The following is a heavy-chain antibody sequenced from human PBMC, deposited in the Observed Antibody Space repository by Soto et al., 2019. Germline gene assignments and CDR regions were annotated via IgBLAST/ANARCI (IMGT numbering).Heavy chain of an antibody. V-gene: IGHV3-74*01. CDR1: GFTFSSYW. D-gene: IGHD2-15*01. Sequence: EVHLVESGGGLVQPGGSLRLSCAASGFTFSSYWMYWVRQAPGKGLVWVSRIKSEGSDTSYADSVEGRFTISRDNTKNTLYLQMNSLRAEDTAVYYCTRGYCSSSGCSYHYYGMDVWGQGTTVTVSS. CDR3: TRGYCSSSGCSYHYYGMDV. J-gene: IGHJ6*02. CDR2: IKSEGSDT.